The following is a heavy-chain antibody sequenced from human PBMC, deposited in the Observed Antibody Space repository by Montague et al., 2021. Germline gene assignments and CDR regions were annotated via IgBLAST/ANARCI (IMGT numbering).Heavy chain of an antibody. V-gene: IGHV3-7*01. CDR1: VFTFRNYW. D-gene: IGHD2-21*01. J-gene: IGHJ4*02. Sequence: SLRLSCVASVFTFRNYWLRLFRQAHGKGLEWVANIKQDGSEKHYLDSVKVRFTISRDNAKNSLYLQMNSLRAEDTAVYFCARDQGQGYCGGDCYVGLDYWGQGTLVTVSS. CDR3: ARDQGQGYCGGDCYVGLDY. CDR2: IKQDGSEK.